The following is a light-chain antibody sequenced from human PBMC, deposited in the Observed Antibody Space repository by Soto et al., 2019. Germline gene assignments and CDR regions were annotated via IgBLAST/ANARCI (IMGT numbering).Light chain of an antibody. CDR3: HQYNNWPPWT. CDR1: QSVSGN. V-gene: IGKV3-15*01. CDR2: GAS. J-gene: IGKJ1*01. Sequence: EVVMTQSPATLSLSPGERATLSCRASQSVSGNLAWYQQKPGQAPRLLIYGASTRATGIPARFSGSGSGTEFTLTISSLQSEDYAVYYCHQYNNWPPWTFGQGTKVDI.